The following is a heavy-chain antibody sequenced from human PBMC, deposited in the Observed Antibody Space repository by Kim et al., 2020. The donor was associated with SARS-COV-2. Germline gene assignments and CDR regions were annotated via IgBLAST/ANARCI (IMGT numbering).Heavy chain of an antibody. Sequence: SETLSLTCTVSGGSISSGGYYWSWIRQHPGKGLEWIGYIYYSGSTYYNPSLKSRVTISVDTSKNQFSLKLSSVTAADTAVYYCAREGKFVLGITMPRGFDPWGQGTLVTVSS. CDR2: IYYSGST. J-gene: IGHJ5*02. V-gene: IGHV4-31*03. CDR3: AREGKFVLGITMPRGFDP. D-gene: IGHD3-10*01. CDR1: GGSISSGGYY.